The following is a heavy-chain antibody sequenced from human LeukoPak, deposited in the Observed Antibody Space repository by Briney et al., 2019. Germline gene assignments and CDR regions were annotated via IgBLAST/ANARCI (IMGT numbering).Heavy chain of an antibody. CDR3: ARQLGDAASGLYWYFDL. Sequence: SETLSLTCAVSGYSIGSGYYWVWIRQPPGKGLEWIGSIYGSGSTYYNPSLTSRVTISIDTSKNQFSLKLSSVTAADTALYSCARQLGDAASGLYWYFDLWGRGTLVTVSS. CDR1: GYSIGSGYY. CDR2: IYGSGST. V-gene: IGHV4-38-2*01. J-gene: IGHJ2*01. D-gene: IGHD2-21*02.